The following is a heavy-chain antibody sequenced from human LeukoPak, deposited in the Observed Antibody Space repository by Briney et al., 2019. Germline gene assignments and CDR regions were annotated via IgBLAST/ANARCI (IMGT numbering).Heavy chain of an antibody. V-gene: IGHV4-39*01. CDR1: GGSISSSSSY. CDR2: IYYSGSN. CDR3: ARRKGYCSSTSCGVPNWFDP. Sequence: PSETLSLTCTVAGGSISSSSSYWGWIRQPPGKGLEWIGSIYYSGSNYYNPSLKSRVTISVDTSKNQFSLKLSSVTAADTAVYYCARRKGYCSSTSCGVPNWFDPWGQGTLVTVSS. J-gene: IGHJ5*02. D-gene: IGHD2-2*01.